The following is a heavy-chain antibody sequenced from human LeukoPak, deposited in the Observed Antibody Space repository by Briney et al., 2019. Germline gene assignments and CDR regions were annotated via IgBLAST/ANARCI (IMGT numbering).Heavy chain of an antibody. J-gene: IGHJ4*02. Sequence: GGSLRLSCAASGFTFSNYAMHWVRQGPGKGLEWVAGISYDGSHTFYTGSVKGRFTISRDNSKNTLYLQMNSLRREDTAVYYCTQDSSAYFYEGYWGQGTLVTVSS. CDR1: GFTFSNYA. D-gene: IGHD3-22*01. CDR2: ISYDGSHT. V-gene: IGHV3-30-3*01. CDR3: TQDSSAYFYEGY.